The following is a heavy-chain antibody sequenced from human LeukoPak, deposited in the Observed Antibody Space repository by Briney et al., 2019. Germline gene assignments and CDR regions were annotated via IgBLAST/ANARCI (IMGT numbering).Heavy chain of an antibody. CDR1: GFTVSSNY. CDR2: IYSGGST. CDR3: ASNSYTQRIAAAGYFDY. V-gene: IGHV3-66*01. D-gene: IGHD6-13*01. Sequence: QTGGSLRLSCAASGFTVSSNYMSWVRQAPGKGLEWVSVIYSGGSTYYADSVKGRFTIPRDNSKNTLYLQMNSLRAEDTAVYYCASNSYTQRIAAAGYFDYWGQGTLVTVSS. J-gene: IGHJ4*02.